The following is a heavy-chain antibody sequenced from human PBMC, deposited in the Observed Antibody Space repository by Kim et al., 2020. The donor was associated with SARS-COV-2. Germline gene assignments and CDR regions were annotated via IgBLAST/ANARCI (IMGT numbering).Heavy chain of an antibody. V-gene: IGHV4-38-2*02. CDR1: GYSISSGYY. J-gene: IGHJ4*02. CDR2: IYHSGST. D-gene: IGHD1-26*01. CDR3: ASVSGSYNY. Sequence: SETLSLTCTVSGYSISSGYYWGWIRQPPGKGLEWIGSIYHSGSTYYNPSLKSRVTISVDTSKNQFSLKLSSVTAADTAVYYCASVSGSYNYWGQGTLVTV.